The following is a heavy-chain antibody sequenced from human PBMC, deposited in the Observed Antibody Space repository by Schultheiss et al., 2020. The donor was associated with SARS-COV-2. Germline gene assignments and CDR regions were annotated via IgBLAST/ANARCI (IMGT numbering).Heavy chain of an antibody. D-gene: IGHD1-26*01. V-gene: IGHV3-72*01. Sequence: GGSLRLSCAASGFTFSDYYMSWIRQAPGKGLEWVGRTRNKANGYTTHYAASVKGRFTILRDDSKNSLYLQMNSLKTEDTAVYYCARAYSGTSHGGAFDIWGQGTMVTVSS. CDR3: ARAYSGTSHGGAFDI. CDR1: GFTFSDYY. J-gene: IGHJ3*02. CDR2: TRNKANGYTT.